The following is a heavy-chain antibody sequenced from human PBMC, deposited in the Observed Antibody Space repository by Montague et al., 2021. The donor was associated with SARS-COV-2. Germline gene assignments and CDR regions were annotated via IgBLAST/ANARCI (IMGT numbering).Heavy chain of an antibody. V-gene: IGHV4-59*11. CDR2: IYYSGST. CDR1: GASISSHY. CDR3: ARVFPRWLQFDPYFDY. J-gene: IGHJ4*02. Sequence: SETLSLTCTVSGASISSHYWSWIRQPPGKGLEWIGYIYYSGSTNYNPSLKSRVTISVDTSKNQFSLKLSSVTAADTAVYYCARVFPRWLQFDPYFDYWGQGTLVTVSS. D-gene: IGHD5-24*01.